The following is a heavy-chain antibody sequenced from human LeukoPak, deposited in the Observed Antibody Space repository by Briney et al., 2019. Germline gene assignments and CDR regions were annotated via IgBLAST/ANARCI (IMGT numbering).Heavy chain of an antibody. CDR1: GFTFSSYW. CDR2: INTDGSIT. Sequence: GGSLRLSCAASGFTFSSYWMRWVRQAPGKGLVWVSRINTDGSITDYAASVKGRFTISRDNDKNTLYLQVHSLRAEDTAIYYCVRPDIVTVPLGCWGQGTLVTVSS. J-gene: IGHJ4*02. CDR3: VRPDIVTVPLGC. D-gene: IGHD2-2*01. V-gene: IGHV3-74*01.